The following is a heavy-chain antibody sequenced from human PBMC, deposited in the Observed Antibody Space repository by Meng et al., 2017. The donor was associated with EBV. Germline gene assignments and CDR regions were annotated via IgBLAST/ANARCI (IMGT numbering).Heavy chain of an antibody. CDR1: GFTFSSYA. J-gene: IGHJ4*02. Sequence: QGQLVGAGGGVVQPGRSLSLSCAASGFTFSSYAMHWVRQAPGKGLEWVAVISYDGSNKYYADSVKGRITISRDNSKNTLYLQMNSLRAEDTAVYYCARDPDSSGWYYFDYWGQGTLVTVSS. CDR3: ARDPDSSGWYYFDY. CDR2: ISYDGSNK. V-gene: IGHV3-30-3*01. D-gene: IGHD6-19*01.